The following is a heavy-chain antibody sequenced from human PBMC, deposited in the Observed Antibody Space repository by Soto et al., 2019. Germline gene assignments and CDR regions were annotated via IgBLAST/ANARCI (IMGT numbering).Heavy chain of an antibody. Sequence: QVQVVQSGAEVKRPGSSVNVSCKTSGGYFNNRQTLNRYPISWVRQAPGQGLEWMAGIIPLFGTTNYAQRFQGRVTITADKSTSTNYLELNNVTSDDTGVYYCVNLWGGEIYYYYYAMEVWGQGTTVTVSS. D-gene: IGHD3-16*01. CDR2: IIPLFGTT. J-gene: IGHJ6*02. V-gene: IGHV1-69*06. CDR3: VNLWGGEIYYYYYAMEV. CDR1: GGYFNNRQTLNRYP.